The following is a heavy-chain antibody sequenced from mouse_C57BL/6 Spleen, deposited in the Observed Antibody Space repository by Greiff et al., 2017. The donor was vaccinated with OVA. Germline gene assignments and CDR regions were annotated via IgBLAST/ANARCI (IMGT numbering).Heavy chain of an antibody. CDR1: SYTFTSYW. D-gene: IGHD2-2*01. CDR2: IHPNSGST. Sequence: QVQLQQPGAELVKPGASVKLSCKASSYTFTSYWMHWVKQRPGQGLEWIGMIHPNSGSTNYNEKFKSKATLTVDKSSSTAYMQLSSLTSEDSAVYYCAREVRGYDEFAYWGQGTLVTVSA. J-gene: IGHJ3*01. V-gene: IGHV1-64*01. CDR3: AREVRGYDEFAY.